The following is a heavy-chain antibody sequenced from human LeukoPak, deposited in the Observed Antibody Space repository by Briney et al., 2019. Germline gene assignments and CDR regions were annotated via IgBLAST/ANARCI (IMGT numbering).Heavy chain of an antibody. CDR3: AREGTARGGSGGYYYFDAFDI. CDR1: GFTFSSYS. J-gene: IGHJ3*02. Sequence: GGSLRLSCAASGFTFSSYSMNWVRQAPGKGLEWVSYISSSSSTIYYADSVKGRFTISRDNAKNSLYLQMNSLRAEDTAVYYCAREGTARGGSGGYYYFDAFDIWGQGTMVTVSS. D-gene: IGHD3-22*01. V-gene: IGHV3-48*01. CDR2: ISSSSSTI.